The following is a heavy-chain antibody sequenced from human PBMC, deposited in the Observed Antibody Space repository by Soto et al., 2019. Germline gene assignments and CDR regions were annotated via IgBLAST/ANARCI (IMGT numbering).Heavy chain of an antibody. J-gene: IGHJ6*03. D-gene: IGHD4-4*01. V-gene: IGHV1-3*01. CDR1: GYTFTSYA. CDR2: INAGNGNT. CDR3: ARQAYSNYGLWVDYYYYMDV. Sequence: ASVKVSCKASGYTFTSYAMHWVRQAPGQRLEWMGWINAGNGNTKYSQKFQGRVTITRDTSASTAYMELSSLRSEDTAVYYCARQAYSNYGLWVDYYYYMDVWGKGTTVTVSS.